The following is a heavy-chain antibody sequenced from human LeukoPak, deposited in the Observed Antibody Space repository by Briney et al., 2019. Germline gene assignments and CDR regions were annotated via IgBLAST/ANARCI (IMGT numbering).Heavy chain of an antibody. CDR1: GGSISGSSYY. Sequence: SSETLSLTCTVSGGSISGSSYYWGWIRQPPGKGLEWIGSIYYSGSTYYNPSLKSRVTISVDTSKNQFSLKLSSVTAADTAVHYCASASGIQLWLEPYYFDYWGQGTLVTVSS. D-gene: IGHD5-18*01. V-gene: IGHV4-39*07. J-gene: IGHJ4*02. CDR3: ASASGIQLWLEPYYFDY. CDR2: IYYSGST.